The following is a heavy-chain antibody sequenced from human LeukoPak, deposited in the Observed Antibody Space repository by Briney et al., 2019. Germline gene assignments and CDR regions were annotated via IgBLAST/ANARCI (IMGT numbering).Heavy chain of an antibody. CDR3: ARVSPQSTATILLGY. CDR1: GGTFTSYY. D-gene: IGHD4-17*01. CDR2: INPSGGST. Sequence: ASVKVSCKASGGTFTSYYMHWVRQAPGQGLEWMGIINPSGGSTSYAQKFQGRVTMTRDTSTSTVYMELSSLRSEDTAVYYCARVSPQSTATILLGYWGQGTLVTVSS. V-gene: IGHV1-46*01. J-gene: IGHJ4*02.